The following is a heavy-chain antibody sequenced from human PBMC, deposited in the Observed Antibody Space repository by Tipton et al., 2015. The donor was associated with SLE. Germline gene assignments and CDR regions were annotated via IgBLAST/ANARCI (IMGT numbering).Heavy chain of an antibody. CDR3: ARETPYYDFWSGYQDRRDSAYYFDL. D-gene: IGHD3-3*01. CDR2: IYYSGST. CDR1: GGSISNYY. J-gene: IGHJ4*02. V-gene: IGHV4-59*01. Sequence: GLVKPSETLSLTCTVSGGSISNYYWSWIRQPPGKGLEWIGNIYYSGSTNYNPSLKSRVTISVHTSKNQFSLRMSSVTAADTAVYFCARETPYYDFWSGYQDRRDSAYYFDLWGQGTLVTVSS.